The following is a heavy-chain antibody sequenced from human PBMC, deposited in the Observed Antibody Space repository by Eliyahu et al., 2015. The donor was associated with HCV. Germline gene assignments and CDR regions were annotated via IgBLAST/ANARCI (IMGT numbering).Heavy chain of an antibody. CDR2: IYSSGTT. CDR1: GXSISSFY. Sequence: QVQLQESGPRLVKPSETLSLTCTVXGXSISSFYWSWIRQPSGKGLEWIGRIYSSGTTNYNPSLKSRVSMSVDTSKNQFSLKLTSVTAADTAVYYCARAEGTYYYGSGTHLGGWFDPWGQGTLVSVSS. V-gene: IGHV4-4*07. D-gene: IGHD3-10*01. CDR3: ARAEGTYYYGSGTHLGGWFDP. J-gene: IGHJ5*02.